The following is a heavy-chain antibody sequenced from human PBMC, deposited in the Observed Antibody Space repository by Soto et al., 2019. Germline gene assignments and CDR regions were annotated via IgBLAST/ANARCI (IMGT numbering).Heavy chain of an antibody. D-gene: IGHD3-3*02. CDR3: VRYDRINMKPYSPEGFHI. CDR2: VYYGGAIFYSGNI. Sequence: XGTLALTCTVSGDSISSSNSHWGWTRQPPGKGLEYIGSVYYGGAIFYSGNIYYNPSLKSRVTISVDTSKNQFSLRLSSVTAADTGVYYCVRYDRINMKPYSPEGFHIWGQGTMVTVSS. V-gene: IGHV4-39*01. J-gene: IGHJ3*02. CDR1: GDSISSSNSH.